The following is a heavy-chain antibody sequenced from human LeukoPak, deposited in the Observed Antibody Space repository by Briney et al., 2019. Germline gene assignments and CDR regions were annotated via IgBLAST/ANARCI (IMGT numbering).Heavy chain of an antibody. CDR2: INPSGGST. J-gene: IGHJ4*02. V-gene: IGHV1-46*01. Sequence: ASVKVSCKASGYTFTGYYMHWVRQAPGQGLERMGIINPSGGSTSYAQKFQGRVTMTRDMSTSTVYMELSSLRSEDTAVYYCAREVVGARAFDYWGQGTLVTVSS. CDR3: AREVVGARAFDY. D-gene: IGHD1-26*01. CDR1: GYTFTGYY.